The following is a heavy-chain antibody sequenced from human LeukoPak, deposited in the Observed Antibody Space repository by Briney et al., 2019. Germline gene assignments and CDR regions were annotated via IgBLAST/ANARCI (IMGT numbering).Heavy chain of an antibody. CDR3: ATYSSGLDY. J-gene: IGHJ4*02. CDR1: GFIFSNYA. Sequence: GGSLRLSCAASGFIFSNYAIHWVRQAPGKGLEWVAVISSDGSNKYYADSVKGRFIISRDNSKNTLSLQMNSLRAEDTAVYYCATYSSGLDYWGQGTLVTVSS. D-gene: IGHD6-19*01. CDR2: ISSDGSNK. V-gene: IGHV3-30-3*01.